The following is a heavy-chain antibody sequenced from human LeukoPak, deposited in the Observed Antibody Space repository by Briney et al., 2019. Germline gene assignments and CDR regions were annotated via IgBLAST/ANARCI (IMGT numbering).Heavy chain of an antibody. D-gene: IGHD2-15*01. CDR2: ISYDGSNK. CDR1: GFTFSSYG. J-gene: IGHJ6*04. V-gene: IGHV3-30*03. Sequence: PGRSLGLSCAASGFTFSSYGMHWVRQAPGKGLEWVAVISYDGSNKYYADSVKGRFTISRDNSKNTLYLQMNSLRAEDTAVYYCATTRRGYCSGGSCYSYYYYGMDVWGKGTTVTVSS. CDR3: ATTRRGYCSGGSCYSYYYYGMDV.